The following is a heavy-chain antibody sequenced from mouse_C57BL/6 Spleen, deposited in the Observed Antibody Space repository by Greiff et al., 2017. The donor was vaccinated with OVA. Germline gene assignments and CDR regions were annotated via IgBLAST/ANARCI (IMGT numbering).Heavy chain of an antibody. J-gene: IGHJ4*01. V-gene: IGHV5-17*01. CDR3: ARQGFYYAMDY. CDR1: GFTFSDYG. Sequence: EVQLVESGGGLVKPGGSLKLSCAASGFTFSDYGMHWVRQAPEKGLEWVAYISSGSSTIYYADTVKGRFTISRDNAKNTLFLHMTSLRSEDTAMYYCARQGFYYAMDYWGQGTSVTVSS. CDR2: ISSGSSTI.